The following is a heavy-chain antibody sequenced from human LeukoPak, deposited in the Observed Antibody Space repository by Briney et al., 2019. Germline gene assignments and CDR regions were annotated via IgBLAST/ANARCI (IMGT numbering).Heavy chain of an antibody. CDR2: ISYDGSNK. Sequence: GGSLRLSCAASGFTFSSYGMHWVRQAPGKGLEWVAVISYDGSNKYYADSVKGRFTISRDNSKNTLYLQMNSLRAEDTAVYYCAKVSWAYSSGCDYWGQGTLFTVSS. J-gene: IGHJ4*02. D-gene: IGHD6-19*01. CDR1: GFTFSSYG. CDR3: AKVSWAYSSGCDY. V-gene: IGHV3-30*18.